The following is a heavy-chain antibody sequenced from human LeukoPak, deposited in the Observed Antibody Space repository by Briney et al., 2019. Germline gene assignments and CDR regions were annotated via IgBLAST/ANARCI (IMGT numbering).Heavy chain of an antibody. CDR3: ARQVVAANWFDP. J-gene: IGHJ5*02. CDR1: GGSFSGYY. V-gene: IGHV4-34*01. Sequence: SETLSLTCAVYGGSFSGYYWSWIRQPPGKGLEWIGEINHSGSTNYNPSLKSRVTISVDTSKNQFSLKLSSVTAADTAVYYCARQVVAANWFDPWGQGTLVTVSS. CDR2: INHSGST. D-gene: IGHD2-15*01.